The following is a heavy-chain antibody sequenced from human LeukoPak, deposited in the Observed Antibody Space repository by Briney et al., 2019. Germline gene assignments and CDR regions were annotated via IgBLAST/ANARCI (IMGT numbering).Heavy chain of an antibody. V-gene: IGHV1-46*01. D-gene: IGHD6-13*01. J-gene: IGHJ3*02. CDR3: ARDSGSSSWYLDDAFDI. CDR1: GYSFTSHY. CDR2: INPSGSST. Sequence: GASVKVSCKASGYSFTSHYMHWVRQAPGQGLEWLGLINPSGSSTLYAQKFQGRVTMTRDMSTTTDYMELSSLRSEDTAVYYCARDSGSSSWYLDDAFDIWGQGTMVTVSS.